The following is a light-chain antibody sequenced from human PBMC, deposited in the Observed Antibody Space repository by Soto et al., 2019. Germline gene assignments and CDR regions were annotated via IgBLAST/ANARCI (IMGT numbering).Light chain of an antibody. Sequence: QAVVTQPPSASGTPGQSVTISCSGGSSNIGANSVNWYQLLPGTAPKLLIYTNDRRPPGVPDRFFGSKSGTSASLAISGLQSEDEGDYYCAAWDDSVYGVAFGGGTKLTVL. V-gene: IGLV1-44*01. CDR2: TND. CDR3: AAWDDSVYGVA. CDR1: SSNIGANS. J-gene: IGLJ2*01.